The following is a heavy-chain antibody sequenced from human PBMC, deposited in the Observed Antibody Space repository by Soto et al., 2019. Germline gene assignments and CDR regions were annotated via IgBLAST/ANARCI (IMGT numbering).Heavy chain of an antibody. V-gene: IGHV1-69*13. D-gene: IGHD3-22*01. J-gene: IGHJ3*02. Sequence: GASVKVSCKASGGTFSSYAISWVRQAPGQGLEWMGRIIPIFGTANYAQKFQGRVTITADESTSTAYMELSSLRSEDTAVYYCARYDANLYYYDTSGPHAFDIWGQGTMVTVSS. CDR2: IIPIFGTA. CDR3: ARYDANLYYYDTSGPHAFDI. CDR1: GGTFSSYA.